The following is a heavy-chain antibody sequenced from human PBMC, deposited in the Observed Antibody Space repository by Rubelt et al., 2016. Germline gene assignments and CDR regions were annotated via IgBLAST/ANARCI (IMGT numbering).Heavy chain of an antibody. CDR1: GGSISSSSYY. V-gene: IGHV4-39*07. J-gene: IGHJ6*03. CDR3: ARGPRGYCSSTSCYRGLHYYYYYMDV. CDR2: IYYSGST. D-gene: IGHD2-2*02. Sequence: QLQLQESGPGLVKPSETLSLTCTVSGGSISSSSYYWGWIRQPPGKGLEWIGSIYYSGSTYYNPSLKSRVTISVDTSKNQFSLKLSSVTAADTAVYYCARGPRGYCSSTSCYRGLHYYYYYMDVWGKGTTVTVSS.